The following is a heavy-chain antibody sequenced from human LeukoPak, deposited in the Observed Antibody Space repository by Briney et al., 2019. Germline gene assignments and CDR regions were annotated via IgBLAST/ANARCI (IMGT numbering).Heavy chain of an antibody. J-gene: IGHJ6*02. CDR1: GGSISSSSYY. CDR2: IYYSGST. D-gene: IGHD3-9*01. CDR3: ARGGVLTGYYPYYYYGMDV. Sequence: SETLSLTCTVSGGSISSSSYYWGWIRQPPGKGLEWIGSIYYSGSTYYNPSLKSRVTISVDTSKNQFSLKLSSVTAADTAVYYCARGGVLTGYYPYYYYGMDVWGQGTTVTVSS. V-gene: IGHV4-39*07.